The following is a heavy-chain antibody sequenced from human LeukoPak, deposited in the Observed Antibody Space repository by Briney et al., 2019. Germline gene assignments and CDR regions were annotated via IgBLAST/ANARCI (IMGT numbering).Heavy chain of an antibody. CDR1: EFTFRDHA. Sequence: GGSLRLSCTGSEFTFRDHALSWVRQAPGKGLEWVGLIRNEAFRGTTEYAASVEGRFSISRDNSKSIAYLQMNSLQTEDTAVYYCTRGGIVATIGYGMDVWGQGTTVTVSS. CDR3: TRGGIVATIGYGMDV. CDR2: IRNEAFRGTT. J-gene: IGHJ6*02. D-gene: IGHD5-12*01. V-gene: IGHV3-49*04.